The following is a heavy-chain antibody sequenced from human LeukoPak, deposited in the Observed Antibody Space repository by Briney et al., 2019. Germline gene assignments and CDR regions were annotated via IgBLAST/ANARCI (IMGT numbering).Heavy chain of an antibody. CDR1: GGSFSGYY. D-gene: IGHD3-10*01. CDR3: ARGPTYGSGSQTSYYFDY. CDR2: INHSGST. V-gene: IGHV4-34*01. Sequence: PSETLSLTCAVYGGSFSGYYWSWIRQPPGKGLEWIGEINHSGSTNYNPSLKSRVTISVDTSKNQFSLKLSSVTAADTAVYYCARGPTYGSGSQTSYYFDYWGQGTLVTVSS. J-gene: IGHJ4*02.